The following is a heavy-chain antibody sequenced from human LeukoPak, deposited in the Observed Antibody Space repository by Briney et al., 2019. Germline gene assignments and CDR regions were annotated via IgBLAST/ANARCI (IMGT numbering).Heavy chain of an antibody. Sequence: PSETLSLTCTVSGGSISSSSYYWGWIRQPPGKGLEWIGSIYYSGSTYYNPSLKSRVTISVDTSKNQFSLKLSSVTAADTAVYYCATAPDYYDSSGPFDYWGQGTLVTVSS. J-gene: IGHJ4*02. CDR1: GGSISSSSYY. D-gene: IGHD3-22*01. CDR3: ATAPDYYDSSGPFDY. CDR2: IYYSGST. V-gene: IGHV4-39*07.